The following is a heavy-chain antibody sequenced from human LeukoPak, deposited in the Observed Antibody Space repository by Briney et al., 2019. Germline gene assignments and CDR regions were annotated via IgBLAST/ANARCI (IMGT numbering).Heavy chain of an antibody. CDR1: GFTFSSYG. CDR2: MRYDGSNK. J-gene: IGHJ4*02. D-gene: IGHD2-2*01. CDR3: AMSIDYCSSTSCYSDY. Sequence: GRSLRLSCAASGFTFSSYGMHWVRQAPGKGLEWVAFMRYDGSNKYYADSVKGRFTISRDNSKNTLYLQMNSLRAEDTAVYYCAMSIDYCSSTSCYSDYWGQGTLVTVSS. V-gene: IGHV3-30*02.